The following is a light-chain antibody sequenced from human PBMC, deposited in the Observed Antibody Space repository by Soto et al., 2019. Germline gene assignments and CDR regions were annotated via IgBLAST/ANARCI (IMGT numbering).Light chain of an antibody. CDR3: QQYNSWPWT. V-gene: IGKV3-15*01. CDR2: DAS. J-gene: IGKJ1*01. CDR1: QSVSGS. Sequence: EIVMTQSPATLSVSPGERVTLSCRSSQSVSGSLAWYQQNPAQAPRLLIYDASDRATGIPARFSGSGSGTEFTLTISSLQSEDFAVYYCQQYNSWPWTFGQGTKVEIK.